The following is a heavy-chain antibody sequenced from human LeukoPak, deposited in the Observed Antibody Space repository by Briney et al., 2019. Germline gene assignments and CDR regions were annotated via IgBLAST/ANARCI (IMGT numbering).Heavy chain of an antibody. D-gene: IGHD2-2*02. J-gene: IGHJ6*02. V-gene: IGHV3-23*01. CDR3: ANAYNGMDV. Sequence: GGSLRLSCAASGFXFSSFAITWVRQAPGKGLEWVSSITASGGSTYYADSVKGRFTISRDNSKNTLFLHMNSLRAEDTAVYYCANAYNGMDVWGQGTTVTVS. CDR1: GFXFSSFA. CDR2: ITASGGST.